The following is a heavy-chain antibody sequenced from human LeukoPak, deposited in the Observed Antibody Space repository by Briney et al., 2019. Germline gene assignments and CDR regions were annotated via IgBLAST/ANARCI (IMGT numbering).Heavy chain of an antibody. J-gene: IGHJ4*02. CDR3: ARRAGAYSHPYDY. V-gene: IGHV3-20*04. D-gene: IGHD4/OR15-4a*01. Sequence: GGSLRLSCAASGFTFDDYGMSWVRQAPGKGLEWVAGIHWNGGSTGYVDSVKGRFTISRDKAKNSLCLQMNSLRAEDTAVYYCARRAGAYSHPYDYWGQGTLVTVSS. CDR1: GFTFDDYG. CDR2: IHWNGGST.